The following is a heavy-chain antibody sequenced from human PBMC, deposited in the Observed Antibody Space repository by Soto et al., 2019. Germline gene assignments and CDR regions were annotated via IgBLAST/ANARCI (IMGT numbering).Heavy chain of an antibody. CDR2: ISYHGSDK. D-gene: IGHD4-17*01. Sequence: QVQLVESGGGVVQPGRSLRLSCAASGFTFSNYGMHWVRQAPGKGLEWVAVISYHGSDKYYADSVKGRFTISRDNSKNTLYLQMASLRAEDKAVYYCAKDHLTTTVTTVGYWGQGTLVTVSS. CDR3: AKDHLTTTVTTVGY. CDR1: GFTFSNYG. J-gene: IGHJ4*02. V-gene: IGHV3-30*18.